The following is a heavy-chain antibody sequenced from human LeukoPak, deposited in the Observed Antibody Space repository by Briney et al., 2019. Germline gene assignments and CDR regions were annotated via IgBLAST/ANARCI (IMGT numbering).Heavy chain of an antibody. CDR2: IKQDGSEK. D-gene: IGHD3-9*01. V-gene: IGHV3-7*03. CDR3: ARVGRDILTGYYPETSNWFDP. CDR1: GFTFSSYW. Sequence: GGSLRPSCAASGFTFSSYWMSWVRQAPGKGLEWVANIKQDGSEKYYVDSVKGRFTISRDNAKNSLYLQMNSLRAEDTAVYYCARVGRDILTGYYPETSNWFDPWGQGTLVTVSS. J-gene: IGHJ5*02.